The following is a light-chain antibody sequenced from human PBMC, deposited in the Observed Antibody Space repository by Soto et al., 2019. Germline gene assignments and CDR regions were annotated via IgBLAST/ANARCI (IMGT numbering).Light chain of an antibody. CDR1: RSNVGNNA. CDR2: YDD. CDR3: AVWDDSLNGVV. V-gene: IGLV1-36*01. Sequence: QSVLTQPPSVSDAPRQRVTISCSGSRSNVGNNAVNWYQQLPGKAPKLLIYYDDLLPSGVSDRFSGSKSGTSASLAISGLQSEDEADYYCAVWDDSLNGVVFGGGTKVTVL. J-gene: IGLJ3*02.